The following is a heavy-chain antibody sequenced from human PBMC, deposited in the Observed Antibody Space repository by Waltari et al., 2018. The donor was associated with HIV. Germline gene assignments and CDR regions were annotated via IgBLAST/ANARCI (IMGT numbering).Heavy chain of an antibody. V-gene: IGHV4-39*01. D-gene: IGHD3-10*01. CDR3: ASPKRAYYYGSGTIMGGAFDI. J-gene: IGHJ3*02. CDR1: GGSISSSSYY. CDR2: IYYSGTT. Sequence: QLQLQESGPGLVKPSETLSLTCTVSGGSISSSSYYWGWIRKPPGKGLEWIGSIYYSGTTYYNPSLKSRVTISVDTSKNQFSLKLSSVTAADTAVYYCASPKRAYYYGSGTIMGGAFDIWGQGTMVTVSS.